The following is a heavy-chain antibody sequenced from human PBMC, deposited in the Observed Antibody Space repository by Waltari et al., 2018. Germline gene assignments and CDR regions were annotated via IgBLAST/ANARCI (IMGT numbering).Heavy chain of an antibody. CDR3: AKGSGMDV. J-gene: IGHJ6*02. CDR2: MTGTGGGPLYADSP. Sequence: EVQVLESGGDLVQPGGSLRLSCVATGFDFVNSAMSWVRQSPGKGLAWVSTMTGTGGGPLYADSPYYADSVKGRFTISRDNSKNTIYPQMSSLSAEDTAVYYCAKGSGMDVWGQGTTVTVSS. V-gene: IGHV3-23*01. CDR1: GFDFVNSA.